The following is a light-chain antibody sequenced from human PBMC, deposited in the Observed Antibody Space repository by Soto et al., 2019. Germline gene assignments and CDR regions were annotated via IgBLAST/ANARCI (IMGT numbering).Light chain of an antibody. J-gene: IGLJ3*02. Sequence: NFMLTQPHSVSESPGETVTISCTGSSGSIASNYVQWYQQRPGSAPTTVICENDQRPSGVPDRFSGSIDSSSNSASLTISGLKTEDEADYYCQSFDRTNQVFGGGTKLTVL. V-gene: IGLV6-57*02. CDR2: END. CDR3: QSFDRTNQV. CDR1: SGSIASNY.